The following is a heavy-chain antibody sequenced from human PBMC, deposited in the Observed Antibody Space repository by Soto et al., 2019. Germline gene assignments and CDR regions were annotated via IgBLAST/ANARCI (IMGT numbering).Heavy chain of an antibody. J-gene: IGHJ6*02. V-gene: IGHV3-23*01. CDR1: GFTFSSYA. Sequence: PGGSLRLSCAASGFTFSSYAMSWVRQAPGKGLEWVSAISGSGGSTYYADSVKGRFTISRDNSKNTLYLQMNSLRAEDTAVYYCAKDRKQLVPLEWDGMDVWGQGTTVTVSS. CDR3: AKDRKQLVPLEWDGMDV. CDR2: ISGSGGST. D-gene: IGHD6-13*01.